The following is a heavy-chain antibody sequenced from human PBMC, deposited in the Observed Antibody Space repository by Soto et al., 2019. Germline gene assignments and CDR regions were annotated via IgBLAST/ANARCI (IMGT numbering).Heavy chain of an antibody. D-gene: IGHD2-15*01. CDR1: GYTFSKYW. CDR3: ARRLKDASGSSPYYSSFDV. CDR2: VYPGDSDT. Sequence: GESLKISCQASGYTFSKYWIAWVRQMPGKGLEYVGIVYPGDSDTRYSPSFQGQVTISVDTSTSTAYMQWNSLKASDSAMYYCARRLKDASGSSPYYSSFDVCGRVHTVA. J-gene: IGHJ6*02. V-gene: IGHV5-51*01.